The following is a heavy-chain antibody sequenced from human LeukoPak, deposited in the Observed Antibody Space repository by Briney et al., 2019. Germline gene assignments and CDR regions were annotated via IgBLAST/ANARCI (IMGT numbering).Heavy chain of an antibody. J-gene: IGHJ4*02. D-gene: IGHD6-6*01. CDR2: IYYSGST. V-gene: IGHV4-59*08. CDR1: GDSISSYY. Sequence: SETLSLTCTVSGDSISSYYWSWIRQPPGMGLEWIGYIYYSGSTNYNPSLKSRVTISVDTSKNQFSLKLSSVAAADTAVYYCARQSGYSSSFDYWGQGTLVTVSS. CDR3: ARQSGYSSSFDY.